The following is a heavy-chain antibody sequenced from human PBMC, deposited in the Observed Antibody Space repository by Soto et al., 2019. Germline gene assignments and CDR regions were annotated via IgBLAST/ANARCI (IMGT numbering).Heavy chain of an antibody. V-gene: IGHV1-3*01. J-gene: IGHJ5*02. CDR2: INAGNGNT. Sequence: ASVKVSCKASGYTFTSYAMHWVRQAPGQRLEWMGWINAGNGNTKYSQKFQGRVTITRDTSASTAYMELSSLRSEDTAVYYCDRERRIFGADQFNWFDPWGQGTLVTVSS. CDR3: DRERRIFGADQFNWFDP. CDR1: GYTFTSYA. D-gene: IGHD3-3*01.